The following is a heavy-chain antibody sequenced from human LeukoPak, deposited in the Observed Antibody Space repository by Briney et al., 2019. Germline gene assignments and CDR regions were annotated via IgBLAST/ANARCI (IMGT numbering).Heavy chain of an antibody. D-gene: IGHD3-10*01. CDR1: GGSISSSSYY. CDR3: VRGVRI. CDR2: IYHTGST. Sequence: SETLSLTCTVSGGSISSSSYYWGWIRQPPGKGLEWIGNIYHTGSTHYNPSLKSRVTISVDTSKNQFSLKLSSVTAADTAVYHCVRGVRIWGQGTIVTASS. J-gene: IGHJ3*02. V-gene: IGHV4-39*01.